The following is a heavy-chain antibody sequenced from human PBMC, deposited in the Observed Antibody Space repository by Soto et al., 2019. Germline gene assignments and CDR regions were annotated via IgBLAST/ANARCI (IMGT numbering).Heavy chain of an antibody. J-gene: IGHJ4*02. V-gene: IGHV3-7*01. CDR2: IKQDGSEK. CDR1: GFTFSSYW. D-gene: IGHD3-22*01. CDR3: ARVTYYYGSSGSDY. Sequence: PGGSLRLSCAASGFTFSSYWMSWVRQAPGKGLEWVANIKQDGSEKYYVDSVKGRFTISRDNAKNSLYLQMNSLRAEDTAVYYCARVTYYYGSSGSDYWGQGTLVTVSS.